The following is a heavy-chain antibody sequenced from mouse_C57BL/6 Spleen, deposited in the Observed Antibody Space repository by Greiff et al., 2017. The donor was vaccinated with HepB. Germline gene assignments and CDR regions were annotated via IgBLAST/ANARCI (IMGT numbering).Heavy chain of an antibody. Sequence: VQLQQSGPELVKPGASVKISCKASGYTFTDYYMNWVKQSHGKSLEWIGDINPNNGGTSYNQKFKGKATLTVDKSSSTAYMELRSLTSEDSAVYYSASSSTGYLDYSGQGTTLPVSS. D-gene: IGHD4-1*01. CDR3: ASSSTGYLDY. CDR2: INPNNGGT. V-gene: IGHV1-26*01. CDR1: GYTFTDYY. J-gene: IGHJ2*01.